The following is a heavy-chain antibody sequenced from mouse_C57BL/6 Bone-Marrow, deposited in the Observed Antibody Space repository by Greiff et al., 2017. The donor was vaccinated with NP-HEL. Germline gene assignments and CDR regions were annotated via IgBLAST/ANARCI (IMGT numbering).Heavy chain of an antibody. J-gene: IGHJ1*03. Sequence: VQLQQPGAELVMPGASVKLSCKASGYTFTSYWMHWVKQRPGQGLEWIGEIDPSDSYTNYNQKFKGKSTLTVDKSSSTAYMQLSSLTSEDSAVDYCAREGATIVTTRWYFDVWGTGTTVTVSS. D-gene: IGHD2-5*01. CDR1: GYTFTSYW. V-gene: IGHV1-69*01. CDR2: IDPSDSYT. CDR3: AREGATIVTTRWYFDV.